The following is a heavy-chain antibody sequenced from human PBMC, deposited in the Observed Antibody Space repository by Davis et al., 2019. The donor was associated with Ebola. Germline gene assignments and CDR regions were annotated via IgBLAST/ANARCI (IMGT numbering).Heavy chain of an antibody. CDR2: IYYSGST. CDR1: GGSISSYY. Sequence: MPSETLSLTCSVSGGSISSYYWSWIRQSPGKGLEWIGYIYYSGSTNYNPSLKSRVTISVDMSKNQFSLKLSSVTAADTAVYYCARLNGMNWFDPWGQGTLVTVSS. CDR3: ARLNGMNWFDP. J-gene: IGHJ5*02. V-gene: IGHV4-59*08. D-gene: IGHD2-8*01.